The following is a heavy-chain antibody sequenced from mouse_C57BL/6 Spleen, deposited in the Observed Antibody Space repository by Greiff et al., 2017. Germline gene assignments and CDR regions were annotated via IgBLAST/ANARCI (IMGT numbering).Heavy chain of an antibody. D-gene: IGHD1-1*01. Sequence: EVHLVESGGGLVQPGGSMKLSCAASGFTFSDAWMDWVRQSPEKGLEWVAEIRNKANNHATYYAESVKGRFTISRDDSKRSVYLQMNSLRAEDTGIYYCTSVYYYGSRGFAYWGQGTLVTVSA. CDR2: IRNKANNHAT. J-gene: IGHJ3*01. CDR1: GFTFSDAW. CDR3: TSVYYYGSRGFAY. V-gene: IGHV6-6*01.